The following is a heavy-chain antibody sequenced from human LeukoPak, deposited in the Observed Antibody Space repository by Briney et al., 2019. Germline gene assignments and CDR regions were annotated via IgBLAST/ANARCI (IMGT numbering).Heavy chain of an antibody. V-gene: IGHV1-8*01. CDR2: MNHNSGNT. Sequence: ASVKVSCKASGYTFTSYDINWVRQATGQGLEWMGWMNHNSGNTGYAQKFQGRVTIIRNTSISTAYMEPSSLRSDDTAVYYCARGLGSSGYYRAPTPFDYWGQGALVTVSS. D-gene: IGHD3-22*01. CDR1: GYTFTSYD. CDR3: ARGLGSSGYYRAPTPFDY. J-gene: IGHJ4*02.